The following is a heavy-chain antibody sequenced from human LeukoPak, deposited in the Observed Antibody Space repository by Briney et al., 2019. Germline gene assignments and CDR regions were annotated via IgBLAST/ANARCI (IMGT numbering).Heavy chain of an antibody. V-gene: IGHV3-11*06. J-gene: IGHJ3*02. CDR2: ISSSSSYT. CDR3: ARSREPRSYAFDI. CDR1: GVTFSDYY. Sequence: GGSLRLSCAPSGVTFSDYYMSWIRQAPGKGLEWVSYISSSSSYTNYADSVKGRFTISRDNAKNSLYLQMNSLRAEDTAVYYCARSREPRSYAFDIWGQGTMVTVSS. D-gene: IGHD1-26*01.